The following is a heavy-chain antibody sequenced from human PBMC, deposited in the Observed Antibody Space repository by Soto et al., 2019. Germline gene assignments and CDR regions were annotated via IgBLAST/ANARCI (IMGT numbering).Heavy chain of an antibody. Sequence: GGSLRLSCAASGFTFNSYTMAWVRQAPRKRLEWVSSISGSGGRPSYADSEQGRFTISRDNSRNTLSLQMNSLRAEDTATYYCAKARCSGNSCYVPDYWGHGSLVTVSS. CDR1: GFTFNSYT. V-gene: IGHV3-23*01. CDR2: ISGSGGRP. D-gene: IGHD2-15*01. J-gene: IGHJ4*01. CDR3: AKARCSGNSCYVPDY.